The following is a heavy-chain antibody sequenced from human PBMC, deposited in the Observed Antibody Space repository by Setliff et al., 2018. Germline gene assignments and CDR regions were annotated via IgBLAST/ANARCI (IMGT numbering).Heavy chain of an antibody. CDR3: ARDPHFDS. CDR2: INQDASEK. CDR1: GFIFGNSW. Sequence: GGSLRLSCAASGFIFGNSWMSWVRQPPGKGLEWVANINQDASEKDYVDSVKGRFTISRDNARNSLYLQMNSLRAEDTAVYYCARDPHFDSWGQGTLVTVSS. V-gene: IGHV3-7*01. J-gene: IGHJ4*02.